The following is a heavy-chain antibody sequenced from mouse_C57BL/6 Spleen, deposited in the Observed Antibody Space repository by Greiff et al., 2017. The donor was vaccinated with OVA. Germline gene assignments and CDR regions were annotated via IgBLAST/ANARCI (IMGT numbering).Heavy chain of an antibody. CDR2: IDPETGGT. CDR1: GYTFTDYE. D-gene: IGHD2-2*01. J-gene: IGHJ2*01. Sequence: VQLQQSGAELVRPWASVTLSCKASGYTFTDYEMHWVKQTPVHGLEWIGAIDPETGGTAYNQKFKGKAILTADKSSSTAYMELRSLTSEDSAVYYCTRWGMVTTVDYWGQGTTLTVSS. CDR3: TRWGMVTTVDY. V-gene: IGHV1-15*01.